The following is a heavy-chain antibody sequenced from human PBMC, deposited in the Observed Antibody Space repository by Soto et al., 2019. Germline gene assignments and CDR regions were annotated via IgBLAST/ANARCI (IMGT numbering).Heavy chain of an antibody. D-gene: IGHD6-6*01. CDR2: IYYSGST. V-gene: IGHV4-31*03. J-gene: IGHJ5*02. CDR3: ARETTYSSSAYNWFDP. Sequence: KATETLSLTCTVSGGSISSGGYYWSWIRQHQGKGLEWIGYIYYSGSTYYNPSLKSRVTISVDTSKNQFSLKLSSVTAADTAVYYCARETTYSSSAYNWFDPWGQGTLVTVSS. CDR1: GGSISSGGYY.